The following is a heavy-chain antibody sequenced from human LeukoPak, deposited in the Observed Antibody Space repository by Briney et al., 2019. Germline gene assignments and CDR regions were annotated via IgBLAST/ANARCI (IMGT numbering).Heavy chain of an antibody. D-gene: IGHD6-13*01. CDR1: GLTFDDYG. CDR2: INWNGGST. V-gene: IGHV3-20*04. Sequence: GGSLRLSCAASGLTFDDYGMSWVRQAPGKGLEWVSGINWNGGSTGYADSVKGRFTISRDNAKNSLYLQMNSLRAEDTALYYCARVGYVGSSRYYFDYWGQGTLVTVSS. J-gene: IGHJ4*02. CDR3: ARVGYVGSSRYYFDY.